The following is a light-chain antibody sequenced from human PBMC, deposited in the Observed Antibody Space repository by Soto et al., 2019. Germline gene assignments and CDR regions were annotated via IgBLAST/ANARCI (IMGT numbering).Light chain of an antibody. J-gene: IGKJ2*01. CDR1: QSVSSSY. Sequence: EIVLTQSPGTLSLSPGERATLSCRASQSVSSSYLAWYQQKPGQAPRLLIYGASSRATGIPDRFRGSGSGTEVTLTISRLEPEDFAVYYCQQYGSSPMYPFGQGTKLEIK. CDR2: GAS. V-gene: IGKV3-20*01. CDR3: QQYGSSPMYP.